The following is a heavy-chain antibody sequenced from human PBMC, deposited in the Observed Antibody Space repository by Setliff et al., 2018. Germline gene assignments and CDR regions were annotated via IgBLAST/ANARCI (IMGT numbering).Heavy chain of an antibody. V-gene: IGHV1-18*01. D-gene: IGHD4-17*01. CDR3: ATDVDDYGDYAGDF. CDR1: GYTFTRYV. CDR2: ISVYNSNT. J-gene: IGHJ4*02. Sequence: ASVKVSCKASGYTFTRYVISWVRQAPGQGLEWMGWISVYNSNTNYAEKLWGRVTMTTDTSTSTAYMELTSLRFEDTAVYYCATDVDDYGDYAGDFWGQGTLVTVSS.